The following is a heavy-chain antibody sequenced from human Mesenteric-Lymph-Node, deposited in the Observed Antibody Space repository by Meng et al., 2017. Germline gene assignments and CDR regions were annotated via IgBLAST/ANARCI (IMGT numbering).Heavy chain of an antibody. D-gene: IGHD6-13*01. Sequence: EVQLVESGGGLVKPGESLRLSCVASGFTFSSYSMNWVRQAPGKGLEWVSSISTSTSIYYADSAKGRFTISRDNAKNSLFLQMNSLRAEDTAVYYCARGVAPAGMLYWYFDLWVRGTLVTVSS. CDR1: GFTFSSYS. CDR2: ISTSTSI. V-gene: IGHV3-21*01. J-gene: IGHJ2*01. CDR3: ARGVAPAGMLYWYFDL.